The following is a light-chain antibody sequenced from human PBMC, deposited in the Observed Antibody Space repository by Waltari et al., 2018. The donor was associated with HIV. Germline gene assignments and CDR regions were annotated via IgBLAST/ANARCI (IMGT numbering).Light chain of an antibody. CDR3: SSYTSTYV. V-gene: IGLV2-14*01. CDR1: SSDVGGYNY. CDR2: DVS. Sequence: QSALTQPASVSGSPGQSITISCTGTSSDVGGYNYVSWYQQHPGKAPKLMIYDVSTRPSGVSNRFSCSKSGNTASLTSSGLQAEDEADYYCSSYTSTYVFGTGTKVTVL. J-gene: IGLJ1*01.